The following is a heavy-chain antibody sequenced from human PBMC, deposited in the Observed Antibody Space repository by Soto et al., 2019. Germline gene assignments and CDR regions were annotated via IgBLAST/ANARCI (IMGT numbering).Heavy chain of an antibody. CDR1: GGTFSSYA. CDR2: IIPIFGTA. Sequence: SVKVSCKASGGTFSSYAISWVRQAPGQGLEWMGGIIPIFGTANYAQKFQGRVTITADESTSTAYMELSSLRSEDTAVYYCARESSYGYYYYYYGMDVWGQGTTVTVSS. CDR3: ARESSYGYYYYYYGMDV. J-gene: IGHJ6*02. V-gene: IGHV1-69*13. D-gene: IGHD5-18*01.